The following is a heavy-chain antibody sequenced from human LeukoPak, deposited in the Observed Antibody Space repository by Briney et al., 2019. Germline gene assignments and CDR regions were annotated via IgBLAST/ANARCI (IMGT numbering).Heavy chain of an antibody. Sequence: GGSLRLSCAASGFTFSSYAMSWVRQAPGKGLEWVSAISGSGGSTYYADSVKGRFTISRDNSKNTLYLQMNSLRAEDTAVYYCAKDDYDFWSGYLGFDPWGQGTLVTVSS. CDR1: GFTFSSYA. V-gene: IGHV3-23*01. CDR2: ISGSGGST. CDR3: AKDDYDFWSGYLGFDP. D-gene: IGHD3-3*01. J-gene: IGHJ5*02.